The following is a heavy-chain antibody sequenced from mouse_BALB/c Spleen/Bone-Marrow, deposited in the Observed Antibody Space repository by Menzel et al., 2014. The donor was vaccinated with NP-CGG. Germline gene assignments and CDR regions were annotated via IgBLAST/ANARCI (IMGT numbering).Heavy chain of an antibody. J-gene: IGHJ4*01. CDR1: GYAFTNYL. Sequence: QVQLQQSGAELVRPGTSVKVSCKASGYAFTNYLIEWVKQRPGQGLEWIGVINPGSGGTNYNEKFKGKATLTADKSSSTAYMQLSSLTSDDSAVYFCERQLGPPYAMDYWGQGTSVTVSS. V-gene: IGHV1-54*01. CDR3: ERQLGPPYAMDY. CDR2: INPGSGGT. D-gene: IGHD3-1*01.